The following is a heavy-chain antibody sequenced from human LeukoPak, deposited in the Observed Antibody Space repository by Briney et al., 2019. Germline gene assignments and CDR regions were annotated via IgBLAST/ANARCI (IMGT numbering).Heavy chain of an antibody. CDR3: ASTPGYQINYYYYYMDV. CDR2: IKQGGSEK. Sequence: GGSLRLSCAASGFTFSSYWMSWVRQAPGKGLEWVANIKQGGSEKYYVDSVKGRFTISRDNAKNSLYLQMNSLRAEDTAVYYCASTPGYQINYYYYYMDVWGKGTTVTVSS. CDR1: GFTFSSYW. D-gene: IGHD2-2*01. V-gene: IGHV3-7*01. J-gene: IGHJ6*03.